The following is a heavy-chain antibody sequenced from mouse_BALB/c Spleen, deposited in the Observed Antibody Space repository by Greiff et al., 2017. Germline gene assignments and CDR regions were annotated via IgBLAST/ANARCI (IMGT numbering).Heavy chain of an antibody. Sequence: EVKLVESGGGLVQPGGSLKLSCAASGFTFSSYGMSWVRQTPDKRLELVATINSNGGSTYYPDSVKGRFTISRDNAKNTLYLQMSSLKSEDTAMYYCARASRGFAYGGQGTLVTVSA. CDR3: ARASRGFAY. CDR1: GFTFSSYG. CDR2: INSNGGST. J-gene: IGHJ3*01. D-gene: IGHD3-3*01. V-gene: IGHV5-6-3*01.